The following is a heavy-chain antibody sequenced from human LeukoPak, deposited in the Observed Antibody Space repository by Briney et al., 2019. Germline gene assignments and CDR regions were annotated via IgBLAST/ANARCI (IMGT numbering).Heavy chain of an antibody. CDR2: IKEDGSDT. V-gene: IGHV3-7*05. CDR1: GFNFNQYC. Sequence: GGSLRLSCSGSGFNFNQYCLTWVRQAPGRGLEWVANIKEDGSDTYYVDSVRGRFAIFRDNARNSVYLQMYSLRVEDTAVYYCARTLVYNRNDSYRPFDYWGRGVMVTVSS. CDR3: ARTLVYNRNDSYRPFDY. D-gene: IGHD1-14*01. J-gene: IGHJ4*02.